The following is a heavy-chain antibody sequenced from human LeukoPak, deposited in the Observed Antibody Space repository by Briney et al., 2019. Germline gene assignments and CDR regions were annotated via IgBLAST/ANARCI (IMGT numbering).Heavy chain of an antibody. CDR2: MYSGGTT. V-gene: IGHV3-53*01. CDR1: GFTVSCNY. J-gene: IGHJ4*02. Sequence: AGGSLRLSCAASGFTVSCNYMSWVRQAPGKGVEWVLVMYSGGTTYYADSVKGRFTISSDNSKNTLYLKMNSLRAEDTAEYYGARGCIDGYNFGNWFDYWGQGTLVTVSS. CDR3: ARGCIDGYNFGNWFDY. D-gene: IGHD5-24*01.